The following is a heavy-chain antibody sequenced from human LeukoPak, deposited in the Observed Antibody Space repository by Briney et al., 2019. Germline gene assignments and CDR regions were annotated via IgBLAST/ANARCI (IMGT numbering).Heavy chain of an antibody. Sequence: ASVKVSCKASGYTFTGYYMHWVRQAPGQGLEWMGWINPNSGGTNYAQKFQGRVTMTRDTSISTAYMELSRLRSDDTAVYYCARDDVSIAARPPYYYYYYMDVWGKGTTVTVSS. V-gene: IGHV1-2*02. CDR3: ARDDVSIAARPPYYYYYYMDV. CDR2: INPNSGGT. J-gene: IGHJ6*03. D-gene: IGHD6-6*01. CDR1: GYTFTGYY.